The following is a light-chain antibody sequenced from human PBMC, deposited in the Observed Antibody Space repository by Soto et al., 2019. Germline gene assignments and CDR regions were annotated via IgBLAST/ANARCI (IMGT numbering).Light chain of an antibody. Sequence: TVMAQSRPAVCVSPGESATHSCRASQSVSSNLAWYQQKPGQAPRLLIYGASTRATGIPARFSGSGSGTEFTLTISSLQSEDFAVYYCQQYNNWPRTFAQGTNADIK. J-gene: IGKJ1*01. CDR1: QSVSSN. V-gene: IGKV3D-15*01. CDR3: QQYNNWPRT. CDR2: GAS.